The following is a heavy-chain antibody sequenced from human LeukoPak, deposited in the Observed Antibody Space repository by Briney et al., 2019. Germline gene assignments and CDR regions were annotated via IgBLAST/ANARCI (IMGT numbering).Heavy chain of an antibody. CDR3: ARVFRANGPNYDGFDI. Sequence: SETLSLTCTVSGGSISSAGYYWSWIRQPAGKGLEWIGRVYASGSANYSPSLESRVTISIDTSKNQFSLKLTSVTATDTAVYYCARVFRANGPNYDGFDIWGQGTMVTVSS. CDR2: VYASGSA. CDR1: GGSISSAGYY. D-gene: IGHD5-24*01. V-gene: IGHV4-61*02. J-gene: IGHJ3*02.